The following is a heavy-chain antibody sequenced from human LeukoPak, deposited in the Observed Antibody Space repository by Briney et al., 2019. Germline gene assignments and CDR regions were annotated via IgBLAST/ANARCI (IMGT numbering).Heavy chain of an antibody. Sequence: SETLSLTCAVSGGSFSGYHCSWIRQTPGKGLVWIGEVSQSGGASYNPSLKSRVTISVETSKNHFSLKLSSVTAADTAMYYCAGSYGGNAVGPFDIWGQGTMVTVSS. CDR2: VSQSGGA. D-gene: IGHD4-23*01. CDR3: AGSYGGNAVGPFDI. J-gene: IGHJ3*02. CDR1: GGSFSGYH. V-gene: IGHV4-34*01.